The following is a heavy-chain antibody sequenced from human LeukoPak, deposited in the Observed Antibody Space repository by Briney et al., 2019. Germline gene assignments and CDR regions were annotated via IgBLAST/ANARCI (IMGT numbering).Heavy chain of an antibody. CDR3: ARDLAMYAYYFDY. Sequence: ASVKVSCKVSGYTLTELSMHWVRQAPGKGLEWMGGFDPEDGETIYAQKFQGRVTMTEDTSTDTAYMELSRLRSDDTAVYYCARDLAMYAYYFDYWGQGTLVTVSS. CDR1: GYTLTELS. V-gene: IGHV1-24*01. J-gene: IGHJ4*02. D-gene: IGHD2-8*01. CDR2: FDPEDGET.